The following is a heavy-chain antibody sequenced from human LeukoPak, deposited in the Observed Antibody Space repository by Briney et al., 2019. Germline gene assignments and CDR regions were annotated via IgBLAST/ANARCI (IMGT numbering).Heavy chain of an antibody. CDR2: ISYDESHR. Sequence: GGSLRLSCAASGFTFSSYAMHWVRQAPGKGLEWVALISYDESHRYYADSVKGRFTISRDNSKNTLYLQMNSLRADDTAVYYCARVQWELLYPDYWGQGTLVTVSS. CDR3: ARVQWELLYPDY. D-gene: IGHD1-26*01. J-gene: IGHJ4*02. CDR1: GFTFSSYA. V-gene: IGHV3-30-3*01.